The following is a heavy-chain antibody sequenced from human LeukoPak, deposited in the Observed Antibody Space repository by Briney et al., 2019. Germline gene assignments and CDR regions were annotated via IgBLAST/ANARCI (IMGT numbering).Heavy chain of an antibody. CDR3: AKGEYYYDSSGYYY. Sequence: PGGSLRLSCAASGLTFDDYAMHWVRQAPGKGLEWVSGISWNSGSIGYADSVKGRFTISRDNAKNSLYLQMNSLRAEDTAVYYCAKGEYYYDSSGYYYWGQGTLVTVSS. V-gene: IGHV3-9*01. D-gene: IGHD3-22*01. CDR2: ISWNSGSI. J-gene: IGHJ4*02. CDR1: GLTFDDYA.